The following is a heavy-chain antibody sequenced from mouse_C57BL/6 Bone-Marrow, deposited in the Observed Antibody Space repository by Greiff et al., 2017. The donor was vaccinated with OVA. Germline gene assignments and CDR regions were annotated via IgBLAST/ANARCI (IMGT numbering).Heavy chain of an antibody. CDR3: ARGDYYYGSLYVMDY. D-gene: IGHD1-1*01. Sequence: QVQLQQPGAELVKPGASVKMSCKASGYTFTSYWITWVKQRPGQGLEWIGDIYPGSGSNNYNEKFKSKATLTVDTSSSTAYMQLSSLTSEDSAVFYSARGDYYYGSLYVMDYWGERKSETAS. CDR2: IYPGSGSN. V-gene: IGHV1-55*01. CDR1: GYTFTSYW. J-gene: IGHJ4*01.